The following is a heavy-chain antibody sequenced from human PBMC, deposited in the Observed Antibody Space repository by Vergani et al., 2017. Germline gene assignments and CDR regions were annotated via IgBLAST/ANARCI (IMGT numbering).Heavy chain of an antibody. Sequence: QVQLQESGPGLVKPSQTLSLTCTVSGGSISSGDYYWSWIRQPPGKGLGWIGYIYYSGSTYYHPSLKSRVTISVDTSKNLFSLKLSTVTAADTAVYYCARWGIYCSGGSCYSYGMDVWGQGTTVTVSS. CDR2: IYYSGST. CDR1: GGSISSGDYY. D-gene: IGHD2-15*01. CDR3: ARWGIYCSGGSCYSYGMDV. V-gene: IGHV4-30-4*08. J-gene: IGHJ6*02.